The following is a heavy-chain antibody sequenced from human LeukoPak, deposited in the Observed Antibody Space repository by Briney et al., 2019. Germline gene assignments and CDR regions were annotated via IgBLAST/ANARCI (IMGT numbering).Heavy chain of an antibody. CDR2: IYYSGST. J-gene: IGHJ4*02. V-gene: IGHV4-59*01. Sequence: NPSETLSLTCTVSGGSISSYYWSWIRQPPGKGLEWIGYIYYSGSTNYSPSLKSRVTISVDTSKNQFSLKLSSVTAADTAVYYCARGLRYFDSSSPFGYWGQGTLVTVSS. D-gene: IGHD3-9*01. CDR3: ARGLRYFDSSSPFGY. CDR1: GGSISSYY.